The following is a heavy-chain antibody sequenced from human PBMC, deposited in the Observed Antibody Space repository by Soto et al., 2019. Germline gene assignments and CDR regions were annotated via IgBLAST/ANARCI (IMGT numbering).Heavy chain of an antibody. D-gene: IGHD3-3*01. J-gene: IGHJ5*02. V-gene: IGHV4-34*01. CDR3: ARTPRDITIFGVVIIRKAGWFDP. CDR2: INHSGST. Sequence: PSDTLSLSRAVYGESLSVYDWGGIRQHPGKGLEWIGEINHSGSTNYNPSLKSRVTISVDTSKNQFSLKLSSVTAADTAVYYCARTPRDITIFGVVIIRKAGWFDPWGQGTLVTVSS. CDR1: GESLSVYD.